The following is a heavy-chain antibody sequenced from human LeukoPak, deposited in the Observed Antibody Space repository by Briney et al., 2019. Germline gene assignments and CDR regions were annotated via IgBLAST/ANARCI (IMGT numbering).Heavy chain of an antibody. CDR1: GFTFSDYY. J-gene: IGHJ3*02. Sequence: GGSLRLSCAASGFTFSDYYMSWIRQAPGKGLEWVSYISSNAKNIYYADSVRGRFTISKDNARNSLYLQMNSPRDEDTAVYYCAGGARGYMAFQIWGQGTMVTVSP. V-gene: IGHV3-11*01. CDR3: AGGARGYMAFQI. D-gene: IGHD3-16*01. CDR2: ISSNAKNI.